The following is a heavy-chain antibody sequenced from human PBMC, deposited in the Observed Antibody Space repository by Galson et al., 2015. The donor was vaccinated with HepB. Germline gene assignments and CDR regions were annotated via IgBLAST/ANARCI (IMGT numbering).Heavy chain of an antibody. CDR2: INPNSGGT. V-gene: IGHV1-2*02. CDR3: ARVMGGNYWSGLDY. Sequence: SVKVSCKASGSTFTGYYMHWVRQAPGQGLEWMGWINPNSGGTKYVQKFQGRVIMTRDTSISTAYMEVSSLRSDDTAVYYCARVMGGNYWSGLDYWGQGTLVTVSS. D-gene: IGHD1-26*01. CDR1: GSTFTGYY. J-gene: IGHJ4*02.